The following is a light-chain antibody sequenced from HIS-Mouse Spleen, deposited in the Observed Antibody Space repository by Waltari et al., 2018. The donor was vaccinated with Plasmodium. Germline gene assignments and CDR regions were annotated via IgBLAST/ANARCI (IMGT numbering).Light chain of an antibody. V-gene: IGKV4-1*01. Sequence: DIVMTQSPDSLAVSLGERATINCKSSQSVLYSSNNKNYLAWYQQKPGQPPKLLIYCESTRESGVPDRVSGSGSGTDFTLTISSLQAEDVAVYYCQQYYSTPPYTFGQGTKLEIK. J-gene: IGKJ2*01. CDR1: QSVLYSSNNKNY. CDR3: QQYYSTPPYT. CDR2: CES.